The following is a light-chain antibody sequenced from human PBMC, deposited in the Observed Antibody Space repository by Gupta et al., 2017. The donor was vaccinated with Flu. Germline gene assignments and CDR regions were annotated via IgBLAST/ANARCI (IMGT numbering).Light chain of an antibody. CDR1: FHIARN. CDR2: GAS. CDR3: QNDNNWPLT. J-gene: IGKJ4*01. V-gene: IGKV3-15*01. Sequence: PATLSVSPRESATVCCRASFHIARNLAWYQQKPGHPPRLLIYGASDRASGVPARFSGSGSGTEFTLTISSRQSDDFAVYHCQNDNNWPLTFGRGTKVEIK.